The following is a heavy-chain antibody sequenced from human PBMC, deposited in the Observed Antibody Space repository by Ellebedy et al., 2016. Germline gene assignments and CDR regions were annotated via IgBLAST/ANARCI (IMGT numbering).Heavy chain of an antibody. CDR1: GFTFSTYS. J-gene: IGHJ3*02. CDR2: ISGSGTYI. CDR3: ARDPLRGFDAFDI. V-gene: IGHV3-21*01. Sequence: GGSLRLXXAASGFTFSTYSMNWVRQAPGKGLEWVSSISGSGTYIYYADSVKGRFTISRDNAANSLYLQMNSLRAEDTAVYYCARDPLRGFDAFDIWGQGTMVTVSS.